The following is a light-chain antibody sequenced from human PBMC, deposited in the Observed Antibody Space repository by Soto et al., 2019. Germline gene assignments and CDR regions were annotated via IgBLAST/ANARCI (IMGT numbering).Light chain of an antibody. CDR1: QGIANY. J-gene: IGKJ2*01. Sequence: DFQMTQSPSSLSASVGDRVTITCRASQGIANYLAWYQQKPGRAPKLVIYAASTLQSGVPSRFSGSGSGTDFTLTISSLQAEDVATYYCQRYDNVPLAFGQGTKLDIK. V-gene: IGKV1-27*01. CDR3: QRYDNVPLA. CDR2: AAS.